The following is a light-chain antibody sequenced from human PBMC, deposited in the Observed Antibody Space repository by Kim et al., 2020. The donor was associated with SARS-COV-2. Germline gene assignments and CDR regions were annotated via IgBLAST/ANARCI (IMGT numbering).Light chain of an antibody. Sequence: GQRAAISCSGRSSNIGSNTVNWYQQFPGTAPKLLIYNNNQRPSGVPDRFSGSKSGTSASLAISGLQSEDEADYYCAAWDDSLKAVVFGGGTQLTVL. CDR2: NNN. CDR3: AAWDDSLKAVV. CDR1: SSNIGSNT. J-gene: IGLJ2*01. V-gene: IGLV1-44*01.